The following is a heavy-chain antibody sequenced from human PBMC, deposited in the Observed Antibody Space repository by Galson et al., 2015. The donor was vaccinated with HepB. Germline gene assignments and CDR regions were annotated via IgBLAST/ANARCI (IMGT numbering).Heavy chain of an antibody. V-gene: IGHV5-51*01. D-gene: IGHD1-26*01. Sequence: QSGAEVTKPGESLKISCKGSGYSFTSYWIGWVRQMPGKGLEWMGIIYPGDSDTRYSPSFQGQATISADKSISTAYLQWSSLKASDTAMYYCARRLVGATRTGRFDYWGQGTLVTVSS. J-gene: IGHJ4*02. CDR2: IYPGDSDT. CDR1: GYSFTSYW. CDR3: ARRLVGATRTGRFDY.